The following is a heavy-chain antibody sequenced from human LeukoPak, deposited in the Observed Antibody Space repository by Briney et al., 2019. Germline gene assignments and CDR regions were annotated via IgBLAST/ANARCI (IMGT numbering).Heavy chain of an antibody. J-gene: IGHJ4*02. CDR2: VASDGSST. V-gene: IGHV3-74*01. CDR1: GFTFSSYW. Sequence: GGSLRLSCAASGFTFSSYWMNWLRQAPGKGLVWVSRVASDGSSTTYADSVKGRFSISRDNAKNTLYLQMNSLRVEDTAVYYCARGRPHGNDYWGQGTLVTVSS. CDR3: ARGRPHGNDY. D-gene: IGHD4-23*01.